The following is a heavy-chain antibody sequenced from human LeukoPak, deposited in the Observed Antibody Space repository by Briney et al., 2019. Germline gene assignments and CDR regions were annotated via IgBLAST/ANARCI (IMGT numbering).Heavy chain of an antibody. V-gene: IGHV4-61*02. Sequence: PSQTLSLTCTVSGGSISSGSYCWGWLRQPAGKGLEWIGRIYTSGSTNYNPSLKSRVTISVDTSKNQCSLKLSSVTAADTAVYYCARRVRSSRDRLGTYYYGMDVWGQGTTVTVSS. CDR1: GGSISSGSYC. CDR3: ARRVRSSRDRLGTYYYGMDV. CDR2: IYTSGST. D-gene: IGHD5-24*01. J-gene: IGHJ6*02.